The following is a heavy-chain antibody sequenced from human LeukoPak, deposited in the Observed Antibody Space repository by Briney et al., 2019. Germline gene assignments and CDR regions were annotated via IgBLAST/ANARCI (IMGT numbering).Heavy chain of an antibody. Sequence: ASVKVSCKASGYIFTNYGLTWVRQAPGQGLEWMGWINTNNGNTNYAQKFQGRVTMTTDTSASTAYMELSNLRSEDTAVYYCARAPTTFYYASGSYYNEYYFEYWGQGTLVTVSS. CDR2: INTNNGNT. V-gene: IGHV1-18*01. J-gene: IGHJ4*02. D-gene: IGHD3-10*01. CDR1: GYIFTNYG. CDR3: ARAPTTFYYASGSYYNEYYFEY.